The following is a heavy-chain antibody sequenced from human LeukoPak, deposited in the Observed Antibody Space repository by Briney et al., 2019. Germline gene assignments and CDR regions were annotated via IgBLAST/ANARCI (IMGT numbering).Heavy chain of an antibody. CDR1: GGSISSYY. Sequence: PSETLSLTCIVSGGSISSYYWSWIRQPPGKGLEWIGYIYYSGSTNYNPSLKSRVTISVDTSKNQFSLKLSSVTAADTAVYYCARVIRPGFYYGMDVWGQGTTVTVSS. CDR2: IYYSGST. V-gene: IGHV4-59*01. CDR3: ARVIRPGFYYGMDV. J-gene: IGHJ6*02. D-gene: IGHD1-1*01.